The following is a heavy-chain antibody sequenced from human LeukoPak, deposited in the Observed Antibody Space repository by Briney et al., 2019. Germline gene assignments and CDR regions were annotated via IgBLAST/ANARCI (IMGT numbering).Heavy chain of an antibody. CDR2: ISSNGGST. CDR1: GFTFDDYA. V-gene: IGHV3-64*01. CDR3: ARVRAAPNDAFDI. J-gene: IGHJ3*02. Sequence: GRSLRLSCAASGFTFDDYAMHWVRQAPGKGLEYVSAISSNGGSTYYANSVKGRFTISRDNSKNTLYLQMGSLRAEDMAVYYCARVRAAPNDAFDIWGQGTMVTVSS.